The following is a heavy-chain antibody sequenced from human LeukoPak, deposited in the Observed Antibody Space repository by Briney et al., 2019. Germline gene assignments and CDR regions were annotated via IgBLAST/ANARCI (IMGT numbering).Heavy chain of an antibody. CDR2: IYYSGST. D-gene: IGHD6-13*01. CDR1: GGSISTSSFY. J-gene: IGHJ4*02. CDR3: ARHSGPYSSSWFDY. Sequence: SETLCLTCTVSGGSISTSSFYWGWIRQPPGKGLEWIGSIYYSGSTSYNPSLKSRVTISVDTSKNQFSLKLSSVTAADTAVYYCARHSGPYSSSWFDYWGQGTLVTVSS. V-gene: IGHV4-39*01.